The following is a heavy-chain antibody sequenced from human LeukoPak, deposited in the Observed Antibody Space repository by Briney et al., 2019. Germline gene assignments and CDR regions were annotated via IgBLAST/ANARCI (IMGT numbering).Heavy chain of an antibody. D-gene: IGHD5-18*01. Sequence: KASETLSLTCTVSGGSISSGGYYWSWIRQHPGKGLEWIGYIYYSGSTYYNPSLKSRVTISVDTSKNQFSLKLSSVTAADTAVYYCARDVGGCNYGYSLDYWGQGTLVSVSS. CDR2: IYYSGST. V-gene: IGHV4-31*03. CDR3: ARDVGGCNYGYSLDY. J-gene: IGHJ4*02. CDR1: GGSISSGGYY.